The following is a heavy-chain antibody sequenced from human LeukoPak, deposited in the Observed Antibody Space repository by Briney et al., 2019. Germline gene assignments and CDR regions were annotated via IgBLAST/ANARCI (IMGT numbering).Heavy chain of an antibody. CDR1: GYTFTSYG. D-gene: IGHD3-9*01. V-gene: IGHV1-18*01. CDR2: ISAYNGNT. J-gene: IGHJ4*02. CDR3: ARDSRVRYFDWLSRPLDY. Sequence: ASVKVSCKASGYTFTSYGISWVRQAPGQGLEWMGWISAYNGNTNYAQKLQGRVTMTTDTSTSTAYMELRSLRSDDTAVYYCARDSRVRYFDWLSRPLDYWGQGTLVTVSS.